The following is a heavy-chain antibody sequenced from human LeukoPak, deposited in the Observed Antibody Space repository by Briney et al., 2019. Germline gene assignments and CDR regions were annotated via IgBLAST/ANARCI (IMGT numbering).Heavy chain of an antibody. Sequence: GESLKISCKAYGYNFFSNYWIAWVRQMPGKGLEWMGILYPGDSDSRYSPSFQGQVTISADRSISTPYLQWSSLKASDTAMYYCARASRDGYNQNFDYWGQGTLVTVSS. D-gene: IGHD5-24*01. CDR3: ARASRDGYNQNFDY. J-gene: IGHJ4*02. V-gene: IGHV5-51*01. CDR2: LYPGDSDS. CDR1: GYNFFSNYW.